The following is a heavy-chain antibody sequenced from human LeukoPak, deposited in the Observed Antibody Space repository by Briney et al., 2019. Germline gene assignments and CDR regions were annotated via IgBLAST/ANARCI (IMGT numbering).Heavy chain of an antibody. Sequence: PSETLSPTCAVYGGSFSGYYWSWIRQAPGKGLEWIGEINHSGSTNYNPSLKSRVTISVDTSKNQFSLQLKSVTAADTAVFYCARGPHSYDSGGSYNVREFDYWGQGTLVTVSS. CDR3: ARGPHSYDSGGSYNVREFDY. J-gene: IGHJ4*02. CDR2: INHSGST. CDR1: GGSFSGYY. D-gene: IGHD3-10*01. V-gene: IGHV4-34*01.